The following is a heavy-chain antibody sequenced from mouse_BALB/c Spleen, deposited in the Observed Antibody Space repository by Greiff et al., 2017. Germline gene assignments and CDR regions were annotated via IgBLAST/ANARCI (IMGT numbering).Heavy chain of an antibody. V-gene: IGHV2-9*02. J-gene: IGHJ4*01. CDR3: ARKGGDY. CDR2: IWAGGST. CDR1: GFSLTSYG. Sequence: VHLVESGPGLVAPSQSLSITCTVSGFSLTSYGVHWVRQPPGKGLEWLGVIWAGGSTNYNSALMSRLSISKDNSKSQVFFKMNSLQADDTAIYYCARKGGDYWGQGTSVTVSS.